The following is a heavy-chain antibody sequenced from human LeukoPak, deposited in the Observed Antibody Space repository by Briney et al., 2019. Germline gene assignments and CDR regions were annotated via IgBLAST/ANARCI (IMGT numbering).Heavy chain of an antibody. Sequence: GGSLRLSCVASGFTFTRSAMHWVRQAPGKGLEWVAFIQYDGDNKYYADSVKGRFTISRDESQNTLYLQMNSLTVEDTAVYYCAKRWDSTWSYFDHWGQGTLVTVSS. CDR3: AKRWDSTWSYFDH. CDR1: GFTFTRSA. D-gene: IGHD1-26*01. CDR2: IQYDGDNK. V-gene: IGHV3-30*02. J-gene: IGHJ4*02.